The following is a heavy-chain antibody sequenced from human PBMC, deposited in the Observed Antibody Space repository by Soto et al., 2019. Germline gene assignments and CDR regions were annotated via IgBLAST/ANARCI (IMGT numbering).Heavy chain of an antibody. Sequence: QVRLVQSGGEVRNPGASVKVSCKASGFTFSYYGVSWVRQAPGQGLEWMGFTNAHTGRSGTSKKFHGRVTLSTDTSTNTAYMELRSLRSDDTAVYFCARDPAGSYLFDYWGQGTLLTVSS. CDR2: TNAHTGRS. J-gene: IGHJ4*02. D-gene: IGHD2-2*01. CDR1: GFTFSYYG. V-gene: IGHV1-18*04. CDR3: ARDPAGSYLFDY.